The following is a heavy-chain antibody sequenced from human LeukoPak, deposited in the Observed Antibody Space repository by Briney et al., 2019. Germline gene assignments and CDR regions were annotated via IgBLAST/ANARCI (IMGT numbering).Heavy chain of an antibody. V-gene: IGHV1-2*02. CDR2: INPNSGGT. J-gene: IGHJ3*02. CDR3: ARDGTEYQLLFLYAFDI. CDR1: GYTFTGYY. Sequence: ASVKVSCKASGYTFTGYYMHWVRQAPGQGLEWMGWINPNSGGTNYAQKFQGRVTMTRDTSISTAYMELSRLRSDDTAVYYCARDGTEYQLLFLYAFDIWGQGTMVTVSS. D-gene: IGHD2-2*01.